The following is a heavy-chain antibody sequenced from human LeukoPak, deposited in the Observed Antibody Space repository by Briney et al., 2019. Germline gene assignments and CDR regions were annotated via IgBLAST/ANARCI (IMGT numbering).Heavy chain of an antibody. D-gene: IGHD2-15*01. CDR1: GYSFRDYG. CDR3: ARDRLGYCGGGSCLLFDF. J-gene: IGHJ4*02. V-gene: IGHV1-18*01. CDR2: VSTDIGNT. Sequence: ASVKVSCKASGYSFRDYGFSWVRQAPGEGLEWMGWVSTDIGNTNYAQKFQGRVIMTRDTSTSTAYMDLTSLRADDTAVYFCARDRLGYCGGGSCLLFDFWGQGTLVTVSS.